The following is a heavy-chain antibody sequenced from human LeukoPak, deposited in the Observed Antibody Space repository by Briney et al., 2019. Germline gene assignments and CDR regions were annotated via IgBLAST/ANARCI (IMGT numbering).Heavy chain of an antibody. J-gene: IGHJ5*02. V-gene: IGHV3-23*01. CDR2: ISGSGGST. Sequence: PGGSLRLSCAASGFTFSSYAMSWVRQAPGKGLEWVSAISGSGGSTYYADSVKGRFTISRDNSKNTLYLQMHSLRAEDTDVYYRAKDTYDYSVSWGQGTLVTVSS. CDR3: AKDTYDYSVS. CDR1: GFTFSSYA. D-gene: IGHD4/OR15-4a*01.